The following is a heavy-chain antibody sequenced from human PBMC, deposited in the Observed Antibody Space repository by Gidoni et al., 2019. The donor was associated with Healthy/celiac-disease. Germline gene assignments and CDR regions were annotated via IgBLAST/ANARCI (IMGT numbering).Heavy chain of an antibody. V-gene: IGHV4-59*01. Sequence: QVQLQESGPGLVKPSATLSLTCTVSGGSISSYYWSWIRQPPGKGLEWIGYIYYSGSTNYNPSLKSRVTISVDTSKNQFSLKLSSVTAADTAVYYCARDDLGVHDYWGQGTLVTVSS. CDR2: IYYSGST. D-gene: IGHD2-8*01. J-gene: IGHJ4*02. CDR1: GGSISSYY. CDR3: ARDDLGVHDY.